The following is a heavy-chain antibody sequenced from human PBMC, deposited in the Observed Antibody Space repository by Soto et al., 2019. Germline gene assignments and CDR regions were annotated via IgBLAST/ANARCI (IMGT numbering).Heavy chain of an antibody. CDR2: IYYSGST. J-gene: IGHJ4*02. CDR1: GGSIISGDYY. V-gene: IGHV4-30-4*01. Sequence: PSETLSLTCTVSGGSIISGDYYWNWIRQPPGKSLEWIGYIYYSGSTYYNPSLTSRVTISVDTSKNQFSLKLSSVTAADTAVYYCARDSYDSSGSSGYSFDYWGQGTLVTVSS. D-gene: IGHD3-22*01. CDR3: ARDSYDSSGSSGYSFDY.